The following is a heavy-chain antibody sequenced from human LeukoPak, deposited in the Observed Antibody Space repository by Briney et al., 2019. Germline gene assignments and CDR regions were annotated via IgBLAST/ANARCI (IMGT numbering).Heavy chain of an antibody. V-gene: IGHV1-46*01. CDR2: INPSGGST. CDR3: ARLTRGVTTGDY. J-gene: IGHJ4*02. Sequence: VASVKVSCKACGYTFTSYYMHWVRQAPGQGLEWMGIINPSGGSTSYAQKFQGRVTMTRDTSTSTVYMELSSLRSEDTAVYYCARLTRGVTTGDYWGQGTLVTVSS. D-gene: IGHD4-17*01. CDR1: GYTFTSYY.